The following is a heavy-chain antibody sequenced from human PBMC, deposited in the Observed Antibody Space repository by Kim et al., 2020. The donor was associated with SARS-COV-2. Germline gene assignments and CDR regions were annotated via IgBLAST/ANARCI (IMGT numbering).Heavy chain of an antibody. CDR3: ARDPYSKAFDI. V-gene: IGHV3-7*01. CDR2: IKEDGTVK. CDR1: GFSINTYW. D-gene: IGHD2-21*01. Sequence: GGSLRLSCAASGFSINTYWMFWVRQAPGKGPEWVASIKEDGTVKDYLDSIKGRFIISRDNAKNSLYLQINRLRAEDTAVYYCARDPYSKAFDIWGQGTMVTVSS. J-gene: IGHJ3*02.